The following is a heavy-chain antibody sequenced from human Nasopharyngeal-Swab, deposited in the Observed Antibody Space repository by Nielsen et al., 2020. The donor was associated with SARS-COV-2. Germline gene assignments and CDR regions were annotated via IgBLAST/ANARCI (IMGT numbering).Heavy chain of an antibody. CDR1: GFTFDDYG. V-gene: IGHV3-20*04. D-gene: IGHD1-26*01. Sequence: GESLKISCAASGFTFDDYGMSWVRQAPGKGLEWVSGINWNGGSTGYADSVKGRFTISRDNAKNSLYLQMNSLRAEDTAVYYCAREWVGATPYFDYWGQGTLVTVSS. CDR3: AREWVGATPYFDY. J-gene: IGHJ4*02. CDR2: INWNGGST.